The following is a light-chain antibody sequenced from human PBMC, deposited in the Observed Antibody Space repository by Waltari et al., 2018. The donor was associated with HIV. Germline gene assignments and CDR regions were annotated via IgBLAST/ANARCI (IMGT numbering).Light chain of an antibody. CDR1: HHINNY. V-gene: IGKV1-39*01. J-gene: IGKJ4*01. CDR2: SAS. CDR3: HQSYNNPFT. Sequence: DIQMTQSPSSLSASVGDRVTITCRASHHINNYFSWYQQKPGKTPKLLIFSASSLQTAVPPRFSGSGYGTHFTLTISSVQPEDFATYYCHQSYNNPFTFGGGTTVQI.